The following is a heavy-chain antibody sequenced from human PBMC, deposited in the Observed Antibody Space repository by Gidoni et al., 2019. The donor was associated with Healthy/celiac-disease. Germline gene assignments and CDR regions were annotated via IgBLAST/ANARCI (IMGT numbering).Heavy chain of an antibody. D-gene: IGHD5-18*01. CDR2: INAGNGNT. Sequence: QVQLVQSGAEVKKPGASVKVSCKASGYTLPSYAMHWVRQAPGQRLEWMGWINAGNGNTKYSQKFQGRVTITRDTSASTAYMELSSLRSEDTAVYYCARPQVGYSYGPDAFDIWGQGTMVTVSS. J-gene: IGHJ3*02. CDR3: ARPQVGYSYGPDAFDI. CDR1: GYTLPSYA. V-gene: IGHV1-3*01.